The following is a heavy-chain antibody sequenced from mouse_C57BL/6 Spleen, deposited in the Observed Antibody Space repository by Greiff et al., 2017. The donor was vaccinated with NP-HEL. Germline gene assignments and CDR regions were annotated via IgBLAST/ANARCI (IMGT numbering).Heavy chain of an antibody. CDR2: INPGSGGT. CDR1: GYAFTNYL. V-gene: IGHV1-54*01. CDR3: ARTNGYYPSYAMDY. Sequence: QVQLQQSGAELVRPGTSVKVSCKASGYAFTNYLIEWVKQRPGQGLEWIGVINPGSGGTNYNEKFKGKATLTADKSSSTAYMQLSSLTSEDSAVYFCARTNGYYPSYAMDYWGQGTSVTVSS. D-gene: IGHD2-3*01. J-gene: IGHJ4*01.